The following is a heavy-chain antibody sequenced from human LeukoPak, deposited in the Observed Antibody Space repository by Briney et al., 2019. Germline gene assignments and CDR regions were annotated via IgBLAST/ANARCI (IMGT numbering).Heavy chain of an antibody. CDR3: ASEQWLRY. Sequence: GGSLRLSYAASGFTFSSYAMHWVRQAPGKGLEWVAVISYDGSNKYYADSVKGRFTISRDNSKNTLYLQMNSLRAEDAAVYYCASEQWLRYWGQGTLVTVSS. CDR2: ISYDGSNK. V-gene: IGHV3-30-3*01. D-gene: IGHD6-19*01. CDR1: GFTFSSYA. J-gene: IGHJ4*02.